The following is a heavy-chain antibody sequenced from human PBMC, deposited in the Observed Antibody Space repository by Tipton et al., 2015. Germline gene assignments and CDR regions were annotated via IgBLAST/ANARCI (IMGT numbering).Heavy chain of an antibody. J-gene: IGHJ6*02. CDR3: AKDRPHYDFVRGTYRFSGGSGMDV. CDR1: GFTFSSYD. Sequence: SLRLSCAASGFTFSSYDIHWVRQAPGKGLEWVAVMPYDGSNKYYADSVKGRFTISRDNYKNTLYLQMKSLRAEDTAVYYCAKDRPHYDFVRGTYRFSGGSGMDVWGQGTTVNVSS. V-gene: IGHV3-30*18. D-gene: IGHD3-16*02. CDR2: MPYDGSNK.